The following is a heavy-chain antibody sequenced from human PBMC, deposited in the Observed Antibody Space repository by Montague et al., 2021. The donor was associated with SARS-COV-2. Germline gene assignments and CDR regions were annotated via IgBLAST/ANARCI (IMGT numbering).Heavy chain of an antibody. V-gene: IGHV4-59*01. Sequence: SETLSLICTVSGGSMRDYYWSWIRQPPGEGLEWIGYIYYSGSTDYNPSLNSRVTLSLDTSKNQFSLNLRSVTAADTAFYYCARVHYYTGYVDSWGQGTLVSVSS. J-gene: IGHJ4*02. CDR1: GGSMRDYY. CDR2: IYYSGST. CDR3: ARVHYYTGYVDS. D-gene: IGHD3-22*01.